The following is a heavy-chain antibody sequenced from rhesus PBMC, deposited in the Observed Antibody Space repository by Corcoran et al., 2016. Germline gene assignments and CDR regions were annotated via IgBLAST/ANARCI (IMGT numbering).Heavy chain of an antibody. CDR1: GASISSDW. CDR2: INGNTGNT. J-gene: IGHJ4*01. Sequence: QVQLQESGPGLVKPSETLSLTCTVSGASISSDWWSCVRQPPGKGLECIGGINGNTGNTNYNPSLESRVTISKDASKKQVSLKLTAGTAADTAVYHCTREKAASIDYWGQGVLVNASS. D-gene: IGHD6-31*01. V-gene: IGHV4-80*01. CDR3: TREKAASIDY.